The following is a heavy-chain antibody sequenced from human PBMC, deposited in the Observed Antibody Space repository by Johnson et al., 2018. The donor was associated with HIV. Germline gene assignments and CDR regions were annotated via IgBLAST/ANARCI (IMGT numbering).Heavy chain of an antibody. CDR3: AGGLRPDAVDV. CDR2: IYSGGST. CDR1: GFTVSSNY. Sequence: VQLVESGGGVVQPERSLILSCAASGFTVSSNYMSWVRKAPGKGLEWVSVIYSGGSTYYADSVKGRFTISRDNSKNTLYVQMNSLRAEDPAVYYCAGGLRPDAVDVWGQGTMVTVSS. V-gene: IGHV3-66*01. J-gene: IGHJ3*01.